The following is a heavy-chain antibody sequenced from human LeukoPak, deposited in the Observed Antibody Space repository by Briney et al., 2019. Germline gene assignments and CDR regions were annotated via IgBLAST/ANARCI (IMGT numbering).Heavy chain of an antibody. CDR3: ARGRVQFGGSYAGY. CDR2: INPSGGST. CDR1: GYTFTSYY. D-gene: IGHD1-26*01. V-gene: IGHV1-46*01. J-gene: IGHJ4*02. Sequence: ASVKVSCKASGYTFTSYYMHWVRQAPGQGLEWMGIINPSGGSTSYAQKFQGRVTMTRDMSTSTVYLELGSLRSDDTAVYYCARGRVQFGGSYAGYWGQGTLVTVSS.